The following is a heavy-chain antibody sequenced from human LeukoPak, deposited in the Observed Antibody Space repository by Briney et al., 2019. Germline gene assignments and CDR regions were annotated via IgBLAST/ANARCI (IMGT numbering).Heavy chain of an antibody. Sequence: KTSETLSLTCTVSGGSISSYHWSWIRQPPGKGLEWIGYIYTSGSTNYNPSLKSRVTIPVDTSKNQFSLKLSSVTAADTAVYYCARHPSYGSSYYYYYMDVWGKGTTVTVSS. CDR2: IYTSGST. CDR1: GGSISSYH. D-gene: IGHD6-6*01. CDR3: ARHPSYGSSYYYYYMDV. V-gene: IGHV4-4*09. J-gene: IGHJ6*03.